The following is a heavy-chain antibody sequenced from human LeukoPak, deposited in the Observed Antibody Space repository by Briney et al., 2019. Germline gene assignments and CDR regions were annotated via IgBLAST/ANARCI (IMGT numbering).Heavy chain of an antibody. CDR1: GVTLIRYV. CDR3: ASDPYYYDSSGYYDPYYYYGMDV. CDR2: VIPLIVIA. D-gene: IGHD3-22*01. Sequence: ASVRSSCKAFGVTLIRYVVRWVREAPGDGLEWVGGVIPLIVIAHTAQKFQGRVTITADESTSTAYMELSSLRSEDTAVYYCASDPYYYDSSGYYDPYYYYGMDVWGQGTTVTVSS. J-gene: IGHJ6*02. V-gene: IGHV1-69*10.